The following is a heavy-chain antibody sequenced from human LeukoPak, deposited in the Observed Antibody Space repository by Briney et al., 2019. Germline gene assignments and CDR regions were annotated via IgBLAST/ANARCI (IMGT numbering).Heavy chain of an antibody. CDR1: GFTITTYW. CDR2: IKQDGSEK. CDR3: TRYSGYPGDY. D-gene: IGHD5-12*01. Sequence: SGGSLRLSCAASGFTITTYWMSWVRQTPGKGLEWLAKIKQDGSEKYYVDSVEGRFTVSRDNAKNSLYLQMNSLRVEDTGVYYCTRYSGYPGDYWGQGTLVTVSS. J-gene: IGHJ4*02. V-gene: IGHV3-7*01.